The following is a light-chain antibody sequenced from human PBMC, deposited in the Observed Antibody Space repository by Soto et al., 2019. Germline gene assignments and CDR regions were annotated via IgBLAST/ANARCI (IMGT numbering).Light chain of an antibody. CDR1: SSNLGAGYD. J-gene: IGLJ3*02. CDR2: GNR. CDR3: GAWDDSLNGWV. V-gene: IGLV1-40*01. Sequence: QSVLTQPPSVSGAPGQRVTISCTGNSSNLGAGYDVHWYQQLPGSAPRLLVYGNRNRPSGVPDRFSGSKSGNTASLTVSGLQAEDEADYHCGAWDDSLNGWVFGGGTQLTVL.